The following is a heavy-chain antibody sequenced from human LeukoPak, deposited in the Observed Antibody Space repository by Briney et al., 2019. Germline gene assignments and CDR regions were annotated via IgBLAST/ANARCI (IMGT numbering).Heavy chain of an antibody. Sequence: GGSLRLSCEASGFTFSSYAMSWVRQAPGKGLEWVSAISGSGDSTYYADSVKGRFTISRDNSKNTLYLQMNSLRAEDTAVYYCAKLSSSSYYYYYYMDVWGKGTTVTVSS. CDR2: ISGSGDST. D-gene: IGHD6-6*01. J-gene: IGHJ6*03. CDR1: GFTFSSYA. V-gene: IGHV3-23*01. CDR3: AKLSSSSYYYYYYMDV.